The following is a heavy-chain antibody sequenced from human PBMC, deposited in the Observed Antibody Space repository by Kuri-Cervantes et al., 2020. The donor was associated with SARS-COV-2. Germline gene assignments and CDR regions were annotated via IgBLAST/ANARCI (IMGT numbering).Heavy chain of an antibody. CDR1: GYTFTGYY. CDR2: INPNSGGT. CDR3: ARITMVQGVIAYFDY. V-gene: IGHV1-2*02. D-gene: IGHD3-10*01. Sequence: ASVKVSCKASGYTFTGYYMHWVRQAPGQGLEWVGWINPNSGGTNYTQKFQGRVTMTRDTSISTAYMELSRLRSDDTAVYYCARITMVQGVIAYFDYWGQGTLVTVSS. J-gene: IGHJ4*02.